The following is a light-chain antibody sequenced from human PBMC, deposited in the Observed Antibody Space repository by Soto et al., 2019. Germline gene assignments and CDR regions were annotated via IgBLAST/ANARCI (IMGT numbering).Light chain of an antibody. CDR2: DAS. CDR1: QSVSSY. J-gene: IGKJ5*01. CDR3: QQRSNWPFT. V-gene: IGKV3-11*01. Sequence: EIVVTQSPATLSLSPGERATLSCRTSQSVSSYFAWYQQKPGRAPSLLIYDASSRATGIPARFIGSGSGTDFTLTISSLEPEDFAFYYCQQRSNWPFTFGQGTRLEIK.